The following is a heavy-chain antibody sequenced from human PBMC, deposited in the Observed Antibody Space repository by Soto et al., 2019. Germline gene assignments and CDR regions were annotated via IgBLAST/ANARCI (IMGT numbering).Heavy chain of an antibody. CDR1: GYTFHMFG. CDR3: ARTRRLYIDGDLGDSGASMEDY. Sequence: QGQLVQSGAEVKKPGASVKVSCKASGYTFHMFGYTWVRQAPGQGLEWVGWISAYDVITSYGKNVQGRVSLSTDTTTIPAYMELRILTADDTAVYFCARTRRLYIDGDLGDSGASMEDYWGQGTLLSVSS. CDR2: ISAYDVIT. V-gene: IGHV1-18*01. J-gene: IGHJ4*02. D-gene: IGHD4-17*01.